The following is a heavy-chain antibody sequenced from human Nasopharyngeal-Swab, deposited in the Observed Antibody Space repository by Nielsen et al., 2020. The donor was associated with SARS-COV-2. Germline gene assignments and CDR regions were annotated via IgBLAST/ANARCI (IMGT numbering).Heavy chain of an antibody. D-gene: IGHD3-22*01. CDR2: NYYSGRT. J-gene: IGHJ5*02. V-gene: IGHV4-30-4*01. Sequence: IRQPPGKGLEWIGYNYYSGRTYYNPSIKSRVTISVDTSKNQFYLKLSSVTAADTAVYYCARDYYDSSGYYGGVDPWGQGTLVTVSS. CDR3: ARDYYDSSGYYGGVDP.